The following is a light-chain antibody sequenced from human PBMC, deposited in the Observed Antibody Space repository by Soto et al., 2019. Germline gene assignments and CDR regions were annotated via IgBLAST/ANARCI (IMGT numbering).Light chain of an antibody. CDR2: DAS. CDR3: QQYGSSPYT. J-gene: IGKJ2*01. Sequence: EIVLTQSPGTLSLSPGERATLSCRASESVSSSYLAWYQQKPGQAPRLLIYDASSRATGIPDRFSGSGPGTDFTLTISRLEPEDFAVYYCQQYGSSPYTFGQGTKLEIK. CDR1: ESVSSSY. V-gene: IGKV3-20*01.